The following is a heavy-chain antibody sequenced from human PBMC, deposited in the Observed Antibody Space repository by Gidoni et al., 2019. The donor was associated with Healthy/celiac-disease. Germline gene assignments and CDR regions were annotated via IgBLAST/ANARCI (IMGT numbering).Heavy chain of an antibody. Sequence: EVQLVESGGGLVQPGGSLRLSCAASGFTFSDHYMNWVRQAPGKGLEWVGRTRNKAKSYTTEYAASVKGRFTISRDDSKNSLYLQMNSLKTEDTAVYYCARDRLPWDYFDYWGQGTLVTVSS. V-gene: IGHV3-72*01. D-gene: IGHD6-6*01. CDR1: GFTFSDHY. CDR2: TRNKAKSYTT. CDR3: ARDRLPWDYFDY. J-gene: IGHJ4*02.